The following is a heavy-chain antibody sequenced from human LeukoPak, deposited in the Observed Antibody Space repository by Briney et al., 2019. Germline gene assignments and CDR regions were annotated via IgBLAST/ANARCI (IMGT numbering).Heavy chain of an antibody. Sequence: SVKVSCKASGGTFSSYAISWVRQAPGQGLEWMGGIIPIFGTANYAQKFQGRVTITADESTSTAYMELSSLRSEDTAVYYCARGRVAGTLGVYYYYGMDVWGQGTTVTVSS. V-gene: IGHV1-69*13. CDR3: ARGRVAGTLGVYYYYGMDV. CDR2: IIPIFGTA. CDR1: GGTFSSYA. D-gene: IGHD6-19*01. J-gene: IGHJ6*02.